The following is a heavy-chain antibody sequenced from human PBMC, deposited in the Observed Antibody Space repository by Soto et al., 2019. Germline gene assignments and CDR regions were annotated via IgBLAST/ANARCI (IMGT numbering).Heavy chain of an antibody. V-gene: IGHV1-69*14. Sequence: QVQLVQSGAEVRQPASSVKVSCKTSGATFSSYAITWVRQAPGQGLEWMGGIVPTVDTSTYAQKFQGRVTITADKFTNTFYMELRSLRSDDMAVYYCVRVVAIPGYPDNWGQGTLVTVSS. D-gene: IGHD5-12*01. CDR2: IVPTVDTS. CDR3: VRVVAIPGYPDN. J-gene: IGHJ4*02. CDR1: GATFSSYA.